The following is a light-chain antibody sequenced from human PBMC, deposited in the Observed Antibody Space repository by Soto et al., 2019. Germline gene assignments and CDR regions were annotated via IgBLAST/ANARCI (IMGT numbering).Light chain of an antibody. CDR2: GAS. V-gene: IGKV3-20*01. J-gene: IGKJ1*01. CDR3: QQYDSSPLWT. CDR1: QSVSSSY. Sequence: EIVLTQSPGTLSLSPGERATLSCRASQSVSSSYLAWYQQKPGQAPRLLIYGASSRATGIPDRFSGSGSETVFTLTISRLEPEDFAVYYCQQYDSSPLWTFGQGTKVEIK.